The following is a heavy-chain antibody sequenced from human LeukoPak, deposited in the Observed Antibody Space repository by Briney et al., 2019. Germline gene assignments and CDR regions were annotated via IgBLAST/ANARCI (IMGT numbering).Heavy chain of an antibody. CDR2: ISYDGSNK. CDR3: ARPPVHCSSTSCYFGY. Sequence: GGSLRLSCAASGFTFSSYAMHWVRQAPGKGLEWVAVISYDGSNKYYADSVKGRFTISRDNSKNTLYLQMNSLRAEDTAVYYCARPPVHCSSTSCYFGYWGQGTLVTVSS. V-gene: IGHV3-30-3*01. CDR1: GFTFSSYA. D-gene: IGHD2-2*01. J-gene: IGHJ4*02.